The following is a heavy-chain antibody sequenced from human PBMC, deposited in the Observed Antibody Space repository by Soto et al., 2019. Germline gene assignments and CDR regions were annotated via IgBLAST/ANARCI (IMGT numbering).Heavy chain of an antibody. V-gene: IGHV1-69*13. D-gene: IGHD5-12*01. J-gene: IGHJ6*02. Sequence: SVKVSCKASGGTFSSYAISWVRQAPGQGLEWMGGIIPIFGTANYAQKFQGRVTITADESTSTAYMELSSLRSEDTAVYYCARDDGYSADSDFGNYYYYGMDVWGQGTTVTSP. CDR3: ARDDGYSADSDFGNYYYYGMDV. CDR2: IIPIFGTA. CDR1: GGTFSSYA.